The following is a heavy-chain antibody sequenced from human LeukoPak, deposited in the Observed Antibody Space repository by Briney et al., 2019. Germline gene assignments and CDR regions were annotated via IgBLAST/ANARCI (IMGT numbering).Heavy chain of an antibody. CDR1: GVTVSSHY. J-gene: IGHJ4*02. CDR3: ARLPSY. CDR2: IYIDGSK. V-gene: IGHV3-66*02. Sequence: WGSLRLSCAASGVTVSSHYMTRVRQAPGKGLEWVSVIYIDGSKYYADSVKGRFTISRDHSKHTLYLQLNSLRPEDTAVYYCARLPSYWGQGTLVTVSS.